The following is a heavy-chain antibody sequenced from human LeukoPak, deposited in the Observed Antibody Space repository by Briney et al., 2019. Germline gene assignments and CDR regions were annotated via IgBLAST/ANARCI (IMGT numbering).Heavy chain of an antibody. D-gene: IGHD2-15*01. J-gene: IGHJ4*02. Sequence: PSETLSLTCTVSGGSTSSYYWSWIRQPAGKGLEWIGRIYTSGSTNYNPSLKSRVTMSVDTSKNQFSLKLSSVTAADTAVYYCARDCSGGSCYYSDYWGQGTLVTVSS. CDR3: ARDCSGGSCYYSDY. CDR1: GGSTSSYY. CDR2: IYTSGST. V-gene: IGHV4-4*07.